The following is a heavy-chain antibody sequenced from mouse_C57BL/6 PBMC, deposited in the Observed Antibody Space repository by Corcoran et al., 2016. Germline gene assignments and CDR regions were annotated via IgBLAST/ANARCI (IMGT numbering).Heavy chain of an antibody. CDR1: GYTFTDYY. CDR3: ARGLYDDAMDY. J-gene: IGHJ4*01. Sequence: QVQLKQSGAELVRPGASVKLSCKASGYTFTDYYINWVKQRPGQGLEWIARIYPGSGNTYYNEKFKGKATLTAEKSSSTAYMQLSSLTSEDSAVYFCARGLYDDAMDYWGQGTSVTVSS. CDR2: IYPGSGNT. V-gene: IGHV1-76*01. D-gene: IGHD2-12*01.